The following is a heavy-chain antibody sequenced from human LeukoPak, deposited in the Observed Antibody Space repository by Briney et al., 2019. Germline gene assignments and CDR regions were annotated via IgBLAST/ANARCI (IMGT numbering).Heavy chain of an antibody. D-gene: IGHD5-12*01. CDR3: ARGGYSGYDGAYGMDV. CDR2: IIPILGIA. J-gene: IGHJ6*02. Sequence: SVRVSCKASGGTFSSYAISWVRQAPGQGLEWMGRIIPILGIANYAQKFQGRVTITADKSTSTAYMELSSLRSEDTAVYYCARGGYSGYDGAYGMDVWGQGTTVTVSS. V-gene: IGHV1-69*04. CDR1: GGTFSSYA.